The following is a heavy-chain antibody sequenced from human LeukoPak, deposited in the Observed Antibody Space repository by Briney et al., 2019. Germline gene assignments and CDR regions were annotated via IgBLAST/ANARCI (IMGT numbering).Heavy chain of an antibody. CDR3: ARCSSGSYRDY. D-gene: IGHD6-19*01. J-gene: IGHJ4*02. Sequence: SETLSLTCAVYGGSFSGYYWSWIRQPPGKGLEWIGEIDHSGSTNYNPSLKSRVTISVDTSKNQFSLKLSSVTAADTAVYYCARCSSGSYRDYWGQGTLVTVSS. CDR1: GGSFSGYY. CDR2: IDHSGST. V-gene: IGHV4-34*01.